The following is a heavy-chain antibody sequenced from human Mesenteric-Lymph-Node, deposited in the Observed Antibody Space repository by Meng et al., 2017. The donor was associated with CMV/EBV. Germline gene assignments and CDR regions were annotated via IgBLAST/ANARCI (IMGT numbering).Heavy chain of an antibody. CDR1: GSCISSGGEY. Sequence: TVSGSCISSGGEYWSWSHQHAGKSLEWIGYINDSGSNASNPSLKSRVTMSVDTSKNQFSLKLTSVTAADTAFYYCARDSVAGSGLDYWGQGTLVTVSS. CDR3: ARDSVAGSGLDY. J-gene: IGHJ4*02. CDR2: INDSGSN. V-gene: IGHV4-31*03. D-gene: IGHD3-10*01.